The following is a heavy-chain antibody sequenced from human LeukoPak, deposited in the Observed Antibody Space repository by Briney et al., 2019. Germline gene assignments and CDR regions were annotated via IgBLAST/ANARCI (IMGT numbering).Heavy chain of an antibody. CDR2: IKQDGSEK. CDR1: GFTFSTYW. J-gene: IGHJ4*02. CDR3: ARGGYQLLWY. Sequence: EGSLRLSCAASGFTFSTYWMSWVRQAPGTGLEWVASIKQDGSEKSYVDSVKGRFTISRDNAKNSLYLQMNSLRAEDTAVYYCARGGYQLLWYWGQGTLVTVSS. D-gene: IGHD2-2*01. V-gene: IGHV3-7*04.